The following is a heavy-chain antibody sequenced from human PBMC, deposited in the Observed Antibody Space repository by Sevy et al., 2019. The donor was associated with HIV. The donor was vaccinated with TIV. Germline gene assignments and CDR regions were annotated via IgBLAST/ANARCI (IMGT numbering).Heavy chain of an antibody. CDR2: ISSSSSYI. V-gene: IGHV3-21*01. J-gene: IGHJ3*02. D-gene: IGHD2-2*01. CDR3: ARDGWAYCSSTSCYAVDASDI. Sequence: GGSLRLSCAASGFTFSSYSMNWVRQAPGKGLEWVSSISSSSSYIYYADSVKGRFTISRDNAKNSLYLQMNSLRAQDTAVYYCARDGWAYCSSTSCYAVDASDIWGQGTMVTVSS. CDR1: GFTFSSYS.